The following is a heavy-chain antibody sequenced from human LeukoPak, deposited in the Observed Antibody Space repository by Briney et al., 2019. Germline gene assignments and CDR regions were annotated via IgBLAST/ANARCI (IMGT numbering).Heavy chain of an antibody. Sequence: ASGKVSGKAAGYTFTCYDLHGGGQAAGQGGEGRGGINPNRGETKDVQKFQGRGTITRDTSINTAYMELSRLRSDDTAVYSCARLSRSGYSCDYWGQGTLVTVSS. CDR2: INPNRGET. CDR1: GYTFTCYD. D-gene: IGHD3-3*01. J-gene: IGHJ4*02. V-gene: IGHV1-2*02. CDR3: ARLSRSGYSCDY.